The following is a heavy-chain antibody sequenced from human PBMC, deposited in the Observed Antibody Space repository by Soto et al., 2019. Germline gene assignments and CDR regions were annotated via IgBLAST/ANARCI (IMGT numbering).Heavy chain of an antibody. CDR3: ARGWGIAAPGPNWFDP. Sequence: ASVKVSCKASGYSLSGYYLHWVRQAPGQGPEWMGWINPNSGGTKYVQKFQGRVTMTRDTSISTVYLELSRMRSDDTAVFYCARGWGIAAPGPNWFDPWGQGTLVTVSS. CDR1: GYSLSGYY. CDR2: INPNSGGT. D-gene: IGHD6-13*01. V-gene: IGHV1-2*02. J-gene: IGHJ5*02.